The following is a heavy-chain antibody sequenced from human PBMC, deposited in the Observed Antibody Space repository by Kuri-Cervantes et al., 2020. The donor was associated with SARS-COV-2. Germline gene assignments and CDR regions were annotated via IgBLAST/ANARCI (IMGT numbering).Heavy chain of an antibody. CDR1: GFTVSSNY. J-gene: IGHJ1*01. CDR3: ARDFPAYCTNGVCYSEYFQH. CDR2: IYSCGST. V-gene: IGHV3-66*01. Sequence: GGSLRLSCAASGFTVSSNYMSWVRQAPGKGLEWVSVIYSCGSTYYADSVKGRFTISRDNSKNTLYLQMNSLRAEDTAVYYCARDFPAYCTNGVCYSEYFQHWGQGTLVTVSS. D-gene: IGHD2-8*01.